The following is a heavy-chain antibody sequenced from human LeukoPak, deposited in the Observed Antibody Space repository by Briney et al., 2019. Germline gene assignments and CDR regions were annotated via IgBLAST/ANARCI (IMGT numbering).Heavy chain of an antibody. Sequence: GGSLRLSCAASGFTFSSYGMHWVRQAPGKGLEWAAAISHDGSNKYYADSVKGRFTISRDNSKNTLYLQMNSLRAEDTAMYYCANGGPDHWKDWGQGTLVTVSS. V-gene: IGHV3-30*18. D-gene: IGHD1-1*01. CDR3: ANGGPDHWKD. J-gene: IGHJ4*02. CDR2: ISHDGSNK. CDR1: GFTFSSYG.